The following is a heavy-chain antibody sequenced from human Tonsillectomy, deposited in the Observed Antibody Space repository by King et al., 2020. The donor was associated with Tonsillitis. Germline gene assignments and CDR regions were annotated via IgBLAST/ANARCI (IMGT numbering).Heavy chain of an antibody. V-gene: IGHV4-59*01. CDR1: GGSISSYY. Sequence: LQLQESGPGLVKPSETLSLTCSVSGGSISSYYWSWIRQPPGKGLEWIGYSYYSGSTNYNPSLKSRVTISVDTSKNQFSLKLSSVTAADTAVYYCARALYYYGSGTPLYWYFDLWGRGTLVTVSS. CDR2: SYYSGST. CDR3: ARALYYYGSGTPLYWYFDL. J-gene: IGHJ2*01. D-gene: IGHD3-10*01.